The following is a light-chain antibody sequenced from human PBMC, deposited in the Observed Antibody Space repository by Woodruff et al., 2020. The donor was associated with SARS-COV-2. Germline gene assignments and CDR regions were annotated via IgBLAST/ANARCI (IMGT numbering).Light chain of an antibody. J-gene: IGLJ1*01. Sequence: GYKFVSWYPQHPGKAPKLMIYEVSNRPSGVSGRFSGSKSGNTASLTISGLQAEDEADYYCISYTSSSTPYVFGTGTKATVL. V-gene: IGLV2-14*01. CDR1: GYKF. CDR3: ISYTSSSTPYV. CDR2: EVS.